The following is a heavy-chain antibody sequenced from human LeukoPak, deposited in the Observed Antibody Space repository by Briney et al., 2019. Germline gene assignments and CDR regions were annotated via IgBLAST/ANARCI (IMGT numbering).Heavy chain of an antibody. CDR1: GFTFNSYA. CDR3: AKLVDDIPDY. V-gene: IGHV3-23*01. J-gene: IGHJ4*02. D-gene: IGHD2-8*01. Sequence: GGSLRLSCAASGFTFNSYAMSWVRQAPEKGLEWVATISGSGGGTYYADSVKGRFTISRDDSKNTLSLQMNSLRAEDTAVYYCAKLVDDIPDYWGQGTLVTVSS. CDR2: ISGSGGGT.